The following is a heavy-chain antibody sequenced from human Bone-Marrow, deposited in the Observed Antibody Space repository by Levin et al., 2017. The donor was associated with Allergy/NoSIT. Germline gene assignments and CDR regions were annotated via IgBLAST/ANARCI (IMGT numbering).Heavy chain of an antibody. CDR3: ARVSIAALARGFDP. D-gene: IGHD6-6*01. Sequence: KLGESLKISCKASGYTFTGYYMHWVRQAPGQGLEWMGWINPNSGGTNYAQKFQGRVTMTRDTSISTAYMELSRLRSDDTAVYYCARVSIAALARGFDPWGQGTLVTVSS. CDR1: GYTFTGYY. V-gene: IGHV1-2*02. CDR2: INPNSGGT. J-gene: IGHJ5*02.